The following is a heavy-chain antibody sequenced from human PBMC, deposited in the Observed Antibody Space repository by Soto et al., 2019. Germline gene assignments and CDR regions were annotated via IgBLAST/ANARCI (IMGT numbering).Heavy chain of an antibody. V-gene: IGHV1-8*01. Sequence: ASVKVSCKASGYTFTSYDINWVRQATGQGLEWMGWMNPNSGNTGYAQKFQGRVTMTRNTSISTAYMELSSLRSEDTAVYYCARGFLDYMPPGGDYCYMVVWGKGTTGTVSS. D-gene: IGHD4-4*01. CDR1: GYTFTSYD. CDR2: MNPNSGNT. CDR3: ARGFLDYMPPGGDYCYMVV. J-gene: IGHJ6*03.